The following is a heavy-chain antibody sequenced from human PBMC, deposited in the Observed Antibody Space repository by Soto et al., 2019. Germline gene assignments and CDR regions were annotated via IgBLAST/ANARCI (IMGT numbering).Heavy chain of an antibody. CDR2: IYDSAT. Sequence: SETLSLTCTVSGGSISGGDYHWSWIRQPPGKGLEWVGYIYDSATYHNPSLKSGVIISVDTSKNTLFLQMDSLRPEDTALYYCARGLLAAGPFDSWGQGTLVTVSS. V-gene: IGHV4-30-4*02. CDR1: GGSISGGDYH. CDR3: ARGLLAAGPFDS. D-gene: IGHD2-8*02. J-gene: IGHJ4*02.